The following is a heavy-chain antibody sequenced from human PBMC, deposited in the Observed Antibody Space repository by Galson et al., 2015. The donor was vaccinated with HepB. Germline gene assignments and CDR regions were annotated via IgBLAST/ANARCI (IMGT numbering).Heavy chain of an antibody. Sequence: SVKVSCKASGYTFTSYGISWVRQAPGQGLEWMGWISAYNGNTNYAQKLQGRVTMTTDTSTSTACMELRSLRSDDTAVYYCARDLYGSGGYYGWGYWGQGTLVTVSS. CDR1: GYTFTSYG. J-gene: IGHJ4*02. CDR3: ARDLYGSGGYYGWGY. V-gene: IGHV1-18*01. CDR2: ISAYNGNT. D-gene: IGHD3-10*01.